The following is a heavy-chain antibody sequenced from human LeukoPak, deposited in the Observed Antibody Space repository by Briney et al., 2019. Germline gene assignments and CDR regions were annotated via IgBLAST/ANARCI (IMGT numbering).Heavy chain of an antibody. CDR1: GYTFTSYG. CDR3: ARARATMVRGVTYYYYYYMDV. Sequence: ASVKVSCKASGYTFTSYGISWVRQAPGQGLEWMGWISAYNGNTNYAQKLQGRVTMTTDTSTSTAYMELRSLRSDDTAVYYCARARATMVRGVTYYYYYYMDVWGKGTTVTVPS. D-gene: IGHD3-10*01. V-gene: IGHV1-18*01. CDR2: ISAYNGNT. J-gene: IGHJ6*03.